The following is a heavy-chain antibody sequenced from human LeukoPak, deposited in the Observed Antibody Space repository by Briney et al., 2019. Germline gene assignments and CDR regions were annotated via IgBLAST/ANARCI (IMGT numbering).Heavy chain of an antibody. CDR2: IYYSGST. CDR3: ARAVWFGELSQVPSDYYYYMDV. CDR1: GGSISSSSYY. D-gene: IGHD3-10*01. J-gene: IGHJ6*03. Sequence: SETLSLTCTVSGGSISSSSYYWGWIRQPPGKGLEWIGSIYYSGSTYYNPSLKSRVTISVDTSKNQFSLKLSSVTAADTAVYYCARAVWFGELSQVPSDYYYYMDVWGKGTTVTVSS. V-gene: IGHV4-39*01.